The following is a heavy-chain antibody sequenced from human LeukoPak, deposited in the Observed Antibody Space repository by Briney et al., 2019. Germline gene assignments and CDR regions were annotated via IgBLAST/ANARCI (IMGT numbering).Heavy chain of an antibody. CDR1: GGSFSGYY. CDR3: ARGAKQLADY. CDR2: INHSGST. Sequence: SETLSLTCAVYGGSFSGYYWSWIRQPPGKGLEWIGEINHSGSTNYNPSLKSRVTISVDTSKNQFSLKLSSVTAEDTAVYYCARGAKQLADYWGHRTLGTVSS. D-gene: IGHD6-13*01. J-gene: IGHJ4*01. V-gene: IGHV4-34*01.